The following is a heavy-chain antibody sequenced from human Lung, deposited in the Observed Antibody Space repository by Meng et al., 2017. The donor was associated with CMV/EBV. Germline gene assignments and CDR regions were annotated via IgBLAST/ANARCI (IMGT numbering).Heavy chain of an antibody. CDR1: GYTFSDYY. CDR3: AREDYHDRTSYQDFDY. Sequence: SXXVSXXVSGYTFSDYYMHWVRQAPGQGLEWMGWINPNSGGTNYAQKFQGRVTMTRDTSISTAYMELSRLRSDDPAVYYCAREDYHDRTSYQDFDYWGQGTLVTVSS. CDR2: INPNSGGT. J-gene: IGHJ4*02. D-gene: IGHD3-22*01. V-gene: IGHV1-2*02.